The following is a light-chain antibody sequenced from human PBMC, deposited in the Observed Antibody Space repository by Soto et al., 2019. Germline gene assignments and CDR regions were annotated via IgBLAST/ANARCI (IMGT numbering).Light chain of an antibody. Sequence: QAVVTQPPSASGTPGQRVTISCSGSSSNIGSNTINWYQQFPGTAPKLVIYSNNERPSGVPDRFSGSKSGTSASLAIGGLQSEDEADYYCSAWDDSLNGVVFGGGTKLTVL. CDR3: SAWDDSLNGVV. V-gene: IGLV1-44*01. CDR1: SSNIGSNT. J-gene: IGLJ3*02. CDR2: SNN.